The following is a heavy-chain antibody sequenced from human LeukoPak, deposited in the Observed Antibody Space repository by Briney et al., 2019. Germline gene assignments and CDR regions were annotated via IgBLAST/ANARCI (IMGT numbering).Heavy chain of an antibody. Sequence: SETLSLTCTVSGGSISSGSYYWSWLRQPAGKGLEWIGRIYTSGSTNYNPSLKSRVTISVDTSKNQFSLKLSSVAAADTAVYYCARGLGRDMVRALGFDPWGQGTLVTVSS. CDR2: IYTSGST. CDR1: GGSISSGSYY. CDR3: ARGLGRDMVRALGFDP. D-gene: IGHD3-10*01. J-gene: IGHJ5*02. V-gene: IGHV4-61*02.